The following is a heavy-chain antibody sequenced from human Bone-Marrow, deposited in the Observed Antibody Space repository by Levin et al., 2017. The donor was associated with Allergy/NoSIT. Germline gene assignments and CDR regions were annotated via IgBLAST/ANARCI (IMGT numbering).Heavy chain of an antibody. D-gene: IGHD3-10*01. J-gene: IGHJ4*02. V-gene: IGHV4-59*01. CDR2: IHYTADS. CDR3: ARHFNSGTYPLDY. Sequence: SQTLSLTCAVSGDSISRYYWSWIRQPPGKGLEWIAYIHYTADSNYNPSLKSRVTISVDTSKNQVSLKLNSVTAADTAVYYCARHFNSGTYPLDYWGQGTLVTVSS. CDR1: GDSISRYY.